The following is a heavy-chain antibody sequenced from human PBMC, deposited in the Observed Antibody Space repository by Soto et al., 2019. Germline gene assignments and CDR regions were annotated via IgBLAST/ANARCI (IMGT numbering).Heavy chain of an antibody. D-gene: IGHD5-12*01. CDR2: INSDGTST. CDR1: GFTFSSYW. V-gene: IGHV3-74*01. Sequence: EVQLVESGGGLVQPGGSLRLSCAASGFTFSSYWMHWVRQAPGKGLVWVSRINSDGTSTNYADSVKGRFTISRDNAKNTLYLQMNSLRGEDTAVYHCASPYTATIHNGLNSWGQGTLVTVSS. J-gene: IGHJ4*02. CDR3: ASPYTATIHNGLNS.